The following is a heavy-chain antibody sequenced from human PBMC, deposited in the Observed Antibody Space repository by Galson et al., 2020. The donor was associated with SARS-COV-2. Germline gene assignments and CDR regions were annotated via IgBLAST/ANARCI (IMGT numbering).Heavy chain of an antibody. CDR2: ITGSGDTT. J-gene: IGHJ4*02. D-gene: IGHD2-15*01. CDR1: GFTFRSYA. V-gene: IGHV3-23*01. CDR3: AKQTAGSCYSGSDF. Sequence: GESLQISCAASGFTFRSYAMSWVRQAPGKGLEWVSAITGSGDTTFYAKSVTGRFTISRDTSNNTLYLQMNSLRAEDTAVYYCAKQTAGSCYSGSDFWSQGTQVTVSS.